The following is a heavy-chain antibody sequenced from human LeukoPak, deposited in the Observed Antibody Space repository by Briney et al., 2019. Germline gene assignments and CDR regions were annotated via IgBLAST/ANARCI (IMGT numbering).Heavy chain of an antibody. Sequence: PSETLSPPRAVYGGAFSGFYWSWIRQPPGKGRGWIGEINHSGSTNYNPSLKSRVTISVDTSKNQFSLKLSSVTAADTAVYYCARPLPYYYYGMDVWGQGTTVTVSS. CDR1: GGAFSGFY. J-gene: IGHJ6*02. CDR2: INHSGST. CDR3: ARPLPYYYYGMDV. V-gene: IGHV4-34*01.